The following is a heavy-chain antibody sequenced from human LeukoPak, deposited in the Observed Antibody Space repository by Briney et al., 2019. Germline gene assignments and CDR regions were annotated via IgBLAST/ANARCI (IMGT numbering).Heavy chain of an antibody. J-gene: IGHJ4*02. CDR1: GGSISSSSYC. D-gene: IGHD6-19*01. Sequence: SETLSLTCTVSGGSISSSSYCWGWIRQPPGKGLEWIGSIYYSGSTYYNPSLKGRVTISVDTSKNQFSLKLSSVTASDTAVYYCASRGGIAVAGTLDYWGQGTLVTVSS. V-gene: IGHV4-39*01. CDR2: IYYSGST. CDR3: ASRGGIAVAGTLDY.